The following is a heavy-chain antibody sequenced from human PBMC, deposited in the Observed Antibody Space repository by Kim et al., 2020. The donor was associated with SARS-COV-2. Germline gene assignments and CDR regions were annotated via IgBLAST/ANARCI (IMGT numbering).Heavy chain of an antibody. J-gene: IGHJ6*02. D-gene: IGHD3-10*01. V-gene: IGHV2-70*11. Sequence: SGPTLVNPTQTLTLTCTFSGFSLSTSGMCVSWIRQPPGKALEWLARIDWDDDKYYSTSLKTRLTISKDTSKNQVVLTMTNMDPVDTATYYCARIRLITMVPGVVPSPYGMDVWGQGITVTVSS. CDR1: GFSLSTSGMC. CDR3: ARIRLITMVPGVVPSPYGMDV. CDR2: IDWDDDK.